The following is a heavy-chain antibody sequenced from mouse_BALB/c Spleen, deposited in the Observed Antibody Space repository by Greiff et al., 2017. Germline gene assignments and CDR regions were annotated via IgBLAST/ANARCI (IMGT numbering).Heavy chain of an antibody. CDR2: ISSGSSTI. J-gene: IGHJ4*01. Sequence: EVKLMESGGGLVQPGGSRKLSCAASGFTFSSFGMHWVRQAPEKGLEWVAYISSGSSTIYYADTVKGRFTISRDNPKNTLFLQMTSLRSEDTAMYYCAREANWDRGNAMDYWGQGTSVTVSS. D-gene: IGHD4-1*01. CDR3: AREANWDRGNAMDY. CDR1: GFTFSSFG. V-gene: IGHV5-17*02.